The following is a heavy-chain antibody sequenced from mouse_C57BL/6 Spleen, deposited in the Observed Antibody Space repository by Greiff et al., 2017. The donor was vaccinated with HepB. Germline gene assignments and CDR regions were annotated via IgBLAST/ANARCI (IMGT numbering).Heavy chain of an antibody. J-gene: IGHJ1*03. CDR3: AGGGYYYGSSYFDD. CDR2: FHPYNDDT. V-gene: IGHV1-47*01. D-gene: IGHD1-1*01. CDR1: GYTFTTYP. Sequence: QVQLQQSGAELVKPGASVKMSCKASGYTFTTYPIEWMKQNHGKSLEWIGNFHPYNDDTKYNEKFKGKATLTVEKSSSTVYLELSRLTSGDSAVYYCAGGGYYYGSSYFDDWGTGTTVTVSS.